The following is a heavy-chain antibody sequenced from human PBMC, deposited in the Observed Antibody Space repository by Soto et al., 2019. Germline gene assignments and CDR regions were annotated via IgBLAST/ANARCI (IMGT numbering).Heavy chain of an antibody. D-gene: IGHD4-4*01. CDR3: ARQPLTTVTNYYYYGMDV. J-gene: IGHJ6*02. Sequence: PGESLKISCKGSGYSFTSYWISWVRQMPGKGLEWMGRIDPSDSYTNYSPSFQGHVTISADKSISTAYLQWSSLKASGTAMYYCARQPLTTVTNYYYYGMDVWGQGTTVTVSS. CDR1: GYSFTSYW. V-gene: IGHV5-10-1*01. CDR2: IDPSDSYT.